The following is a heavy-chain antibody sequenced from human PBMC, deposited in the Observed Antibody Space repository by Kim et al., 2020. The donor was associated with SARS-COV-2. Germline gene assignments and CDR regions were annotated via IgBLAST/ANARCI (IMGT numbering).Heavy chain of an antibody. V-gene: IGHV1-18*04. J-gene: IGHJ6*02. Sequence: ASVKVSCKASGYTFTSYGISWVRQAPGQGLEWMGWISAYNGNTNYAQKLQGRVTMTTDTSTSTAYMELRSLRSDDTAVYYCARDLDIVVSYGMDVWGQGTTVTVSS. CDR1: GYTFTSYG. CDR2: ISAYNGNT. D-gene: IGHD2-2*01. CDR3: ARDLDIVVSYGMDV.